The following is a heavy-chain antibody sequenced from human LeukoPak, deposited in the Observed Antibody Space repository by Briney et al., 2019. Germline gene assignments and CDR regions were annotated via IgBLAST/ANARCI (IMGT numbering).Heavy chain of an antibody. CDR3: ARGRAVQQRDDAFDI. J-gene: IGHJ3*02. V-gene: IGHV3-13*01. Sequence: GGSLRLSCAASGFTFSSYDMRWVRQAPGKGLEWVSAIGTAGDTYYPGSVKGRFTISRENAKNSLYLQMNSLRAGDTAVYYCARGRAVQQRDDAFDIWGQGTMVTVSS. CDR2: IGTAGDT. CDR1: GFTFSSYD. D-gene: IGHD5-18*01.